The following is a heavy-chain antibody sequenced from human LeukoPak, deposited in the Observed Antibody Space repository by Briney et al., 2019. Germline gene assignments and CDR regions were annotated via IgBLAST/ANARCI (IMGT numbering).Heavy chain of an antibody. V-gene: IGHV3-7*01. J-gene: IGHJ4*02. Sequence: GGSLRLSCAASGFTFSSYWMNWVRQAPGKGLEWVANINQDGSDKYYVDSVKGRFTISRDNAKNSLYLQMNSLRAEDTAVYYCARVREEFDYWGQGTLVTVSS. CDR2: INQDGSDK. CDR3: ARVREEFDY. CDR1: GFTFSSYW.